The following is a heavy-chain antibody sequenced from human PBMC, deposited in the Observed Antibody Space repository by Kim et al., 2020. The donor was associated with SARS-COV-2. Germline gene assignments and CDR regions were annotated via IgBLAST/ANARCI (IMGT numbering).Heavy chain of an antibody. Sequence: GGSLRLSCAASGFIFSDYAMSWVRQAPGKGLEWVSGISGSGGTTYYGVKGRFTISRDNPKNTLYLQMNSLRAEDTAVYYCVKDGVAQEGSSWDLLGDYWGQGILVTVSS. J-gene: IGHJ4*02. V-gene: IGHV3-23*01. CDR1: GFIFSDYA. CDR3: VKDGVAQEGSSWDLLGDY. CDR2: ISGSGGTT. D-gene: IGHD2-2*01.